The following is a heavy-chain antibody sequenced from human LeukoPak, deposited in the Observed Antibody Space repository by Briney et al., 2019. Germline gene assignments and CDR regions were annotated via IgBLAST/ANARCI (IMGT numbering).Heavy chain of an antibody. D-gene: IGHD4-23*01. CDR1: GFTFSDYY. CDR3: ARDPAYGGLEI. Sequence: GGSLRLSCAASGFTFSDYYMSWIRQAPGKGLEWVAIINPDGSQRSFVDSVKGRFAISRDNAKNSLYLQMNSLSGEDTGVYYCARDPAYGGLEIWGQGTTVTVSS. CDR2: INPDGSQR. J-gene: IGHJ3*02. V-gene: IGHV3-7*01.